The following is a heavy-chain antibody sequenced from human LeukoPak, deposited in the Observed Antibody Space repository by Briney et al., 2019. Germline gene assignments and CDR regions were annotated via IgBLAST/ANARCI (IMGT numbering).Heavy chain of an antibody. J-gene: IGHJ3*02. CDR3: ASSQEYYDFWSGYYTRAFDI. CDR1: GFTFSSYS. D-gene: IGHD3-3*01. Sequence: PGGSLRLSCAASGFTFSSYSMNWVRQAPGKGLEWVSSISSSSSYIYYADSVKGRFTISRDNAKNSLYLQMNSLRAEDTAVYYCASSQEYYDFWSGYYTRAFDIWGQGTMVTVSS. CDR2: ISSSSSYI. V-gene: IGHV3-21*01.